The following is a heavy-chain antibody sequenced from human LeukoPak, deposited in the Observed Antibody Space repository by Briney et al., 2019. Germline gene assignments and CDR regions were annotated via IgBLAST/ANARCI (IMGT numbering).Heavy chain of an antibody. CDR3: ARDGPHYYGSRTPLFDY. V-gene: IGHV3-11*04. J-gene: IGHJ4*02. D-gene: IGHD3-10*01. CDR2: ISSSGSTI. CDR1: GFTFSDYH. Sequence: PGGSLRLSCAASGFTFSDYHMSWIRQAPGKGLEWISYISSSGSTIYYADSVKGRFTISRDNAKNSLYLQMNSLRAEDTAVYYCARDGPHYYGSRTPLFDYWGQGTLVTVSS.